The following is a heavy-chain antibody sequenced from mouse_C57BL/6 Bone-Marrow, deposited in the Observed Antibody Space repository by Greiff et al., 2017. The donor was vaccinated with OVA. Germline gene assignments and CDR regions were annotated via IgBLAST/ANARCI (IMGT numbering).Heavy chain of an antibody. V-gene: IGHV1-42*01. J-gene: IGHJ3*01. D-gene: IGHD1-1*01. CDR3: AREVLEAFAY. CDR1: GYSFTGYY. Sequence: VQLQQSGPELVKPGASVKISCKASGYSFTGYYMNWVKQSPEKSLEWIGEINPSTGGTTYNQKFKAKATLTVDKSSSTAYMQLKSLTSEDSAVYYCAREVLEAFAYWGQGTLVTVSA. CDR2: INPSTGGT.